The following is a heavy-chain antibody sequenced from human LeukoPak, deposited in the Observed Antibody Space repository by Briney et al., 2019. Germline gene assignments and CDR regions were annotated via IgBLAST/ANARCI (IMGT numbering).Heavy chain of an antibody. CDR2: IIPILGIA. V-gene: IGHV1-69*04. CDR3: ARGSLKDSLFDY. D-gene: IGHD2-15*01. J-gene: IGHJ4*02. CDR1: GYTFTGYY. Sequence: SVKVSCKASGYTFTGYYMYWVRQAPGQGLERMGRIIPILGIANYAQKFQGRVTITADKSTSTAYMELSSLRSEDTAVYYCARGSLKDSLFDYWGQGTLVTVSS.